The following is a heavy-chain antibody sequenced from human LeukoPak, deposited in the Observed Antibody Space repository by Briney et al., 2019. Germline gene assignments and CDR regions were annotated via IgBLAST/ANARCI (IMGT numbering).Heavy chain of an antibody. Sequence: PSETLSLTCTVSGGSFSRHYWTWLRQPPGKGLEWIGHIYSTGTTNYNPSLKSRVTISLDTSKNQFSLKLHSVTAADTAVYYCARRAEGATGYFDYWGQGTLVTVSS. CDR3: ARRAEGATGYFDY. V-gene: IGHV4-59*11. CDR1: GGSFSRHY. J-gene: IGHJ4*02. D-gene: IGHD1-26*01. CDR2: IYSTGTT.